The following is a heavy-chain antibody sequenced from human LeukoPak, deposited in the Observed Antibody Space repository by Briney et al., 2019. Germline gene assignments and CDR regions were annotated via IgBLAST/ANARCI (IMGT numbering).Heavy chain of an antibody. CDR2: ISFDGGDK. V-gene: IGHV3-30*04. D-gene: IGHD3-10*01. J-gene: IGHJ4*02. CDR1: GFLFSSYA. Sequence: PGGSLRLSCTASGFLFSSYAIHWVRQAPGKGLEWVAVISFDGGDKYYADSVKGRFTISRDNSKNTLYLQMNSLRAEDTAVYYCAKWPFGSGSYYSTVDYWGQGTLVTVSS. CDR3: AKWPFGSGSYYSTVDY.